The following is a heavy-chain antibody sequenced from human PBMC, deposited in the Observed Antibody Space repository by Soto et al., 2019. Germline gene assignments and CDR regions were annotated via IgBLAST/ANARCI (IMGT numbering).Heavy chain of an antibody. Sequence: SETLSLTCTVSGGSISSGDYYWSWIRQPPGKGLEWIGYIYYSGSTYYNPSLRSRVTISVDTSKNQFSLKLSSVTAADTAVYYCARDDYDSSGYLTNDAFDIWGQGTMVTVSS. J-gene: IGHJ3*02. CDR3: ARDDYDSSGYLTNDAFDI. V-gene: IGHV4-30-4*01. CDR2: IYYSGST. CDR1: GGSISSGDYY. D-gene: IGHD3-22*01.